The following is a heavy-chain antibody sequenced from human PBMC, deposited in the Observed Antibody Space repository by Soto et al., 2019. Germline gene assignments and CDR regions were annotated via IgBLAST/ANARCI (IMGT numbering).Heavy chain of an antibody. CDR1: GYTFTNCG. J-gene: IGHJ4*02. CDR3: ARDVTRNYYDSSGYYYFDY. V-gene: IGHV1-18*04. CDR2: ISGYNGNT. D-gene: IGHD3-22*01. Sequence: ASVKVSCKASGYTFTNCGVSWVRQAPGQGLEWMGWISGYNGNTNYAQNLQGRVSMTTDTSTSTAYMELRSLRSDDTAVYYCARDVTRNYYDSSGYYYFDYWGQGTLVTVSS.